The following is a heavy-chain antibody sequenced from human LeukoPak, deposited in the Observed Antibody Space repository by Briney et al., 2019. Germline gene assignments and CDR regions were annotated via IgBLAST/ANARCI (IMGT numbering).Heavy chain of an antibody. CDR2: VDPEDGET. D-gene: IGHD3-22*01. Sequence: ASVKVSCKVSGYTFTDYYMHWVQQAPGKGLEWMGLVDPEDGETIYAEKFQGRVTITADTSTDTAYMELSSLRSEDTAVYYCATGPNYYSDSSGQPQALYMDVWGKGTTVTVSS. CDR3: ATGPNYYSDSSGQPQALYMDV. CDR1: GYTFTDYY. V-gene: IGHV1-69-2*01. J-gene: IGHJ6*03.